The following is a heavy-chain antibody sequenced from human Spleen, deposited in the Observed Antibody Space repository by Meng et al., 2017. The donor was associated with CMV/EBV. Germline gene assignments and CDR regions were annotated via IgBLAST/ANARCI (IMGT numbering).Heavy chain of an antibody. CDR3: ARDIEQSTDLFDY. CDR2: ISSSASSI. Sequence: GESLKISCAASGFTFSTFEMNWVRQGPGKGLEWVSYISSSASSIYYADSVKGRFTISRDNAKNSLYLQMNSLRAEDTAVYYCARDIEQSTDLFDYWGQGTLVTVSS. J-gene: IGHJ4*02. CDR1: GFTFSTFE. D-gene: IGHD6-19*01. V-gene: IGHV3-48*03.